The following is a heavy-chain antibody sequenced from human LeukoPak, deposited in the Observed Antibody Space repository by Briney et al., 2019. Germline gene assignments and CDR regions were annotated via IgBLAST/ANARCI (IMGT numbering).Heavy chain of an antibody. CDR3: ARGSRGKNIVVVPAARVYFDY. CDR2: INHSGST. V-gene: IGHV4-34*01. CDR1: GGSFSGYY. D-gene: IGHD2-2*01. Sequence: SETLSLTCAVYGGSFSGYYWSWIRQPPGKGLEWIGEINHSGSTNYNPSLKSRVTISVDTSKNQFSLKLSSVTAADTAVYCCARGSRGKNIVVVPAARVYFDYWGQGTLVTVSS. J-gene: IGHJ4*02.